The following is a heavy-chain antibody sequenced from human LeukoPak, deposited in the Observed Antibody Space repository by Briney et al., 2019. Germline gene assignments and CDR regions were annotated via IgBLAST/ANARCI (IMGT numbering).Heavy chain of an antibody. CDR1: GYSFTSYW. CDR2: IYPGDSDT. Sequence: GESLKISCKGSGYSFTSYWIGWVRQMPGKGLERMGIIYPGDSDTRYSPSFQGQVTISADKSISTAYLQWSSLKASDTAMYYCARQYSSGWSSYYFDYWGQGTLVTVSS. CDR3: ARQYSSGWSSYYFDY. V-gene: IGHV5-51*01. J-gene: IGHJ4*02. D-gene: IGHD6-19*01.